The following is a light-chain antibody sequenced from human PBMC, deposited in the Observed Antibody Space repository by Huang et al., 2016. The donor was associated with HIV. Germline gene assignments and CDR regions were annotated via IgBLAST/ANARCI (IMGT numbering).Light chain of an antibody. J-gene: IGKJ3*01. Sequence: EIVLTQSPATLSLSPGERATLSCKASQSVSSSLAWYQQKPGQAPRLHIYATSNRATGIPARFSGSESGTDFTLTISSLEPEDFAVYYCQQRSNWPLFTFGPGTKVDIK. CDR3: QQRSNWPLFT. CDR2: ATS. CDR1: QSVSSS. V-gene: IGKV3-11*01.